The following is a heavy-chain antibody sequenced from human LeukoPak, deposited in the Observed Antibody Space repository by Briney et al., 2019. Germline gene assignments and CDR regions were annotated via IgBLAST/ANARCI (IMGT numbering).Heavy chain of an antibody. J-gene: IGHJ3*02. Sequence: SETLSLTCTVSGGSISTGSYYWGWIRQPPGKGLEWIGSIFYSGNTYYNPSLKSRVNMSVDTSKNHFSLKLSSVTAADTAVYYCARGFDGPNAFDIWGQGTMVTVSS. CDR3: ARGFDGPNAFDI. D-gene: IGHD3-9*01. CDR2: IFYSGNT. CDR1: GGSISTGSYY. V-gene: IGHV4-39*07.